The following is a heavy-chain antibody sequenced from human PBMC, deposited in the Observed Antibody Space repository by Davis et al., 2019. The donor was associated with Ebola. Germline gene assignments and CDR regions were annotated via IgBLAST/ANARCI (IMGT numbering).Heavy chain of an antibody. CDR1: GGSISSSSYY. V-gene: IGHV4-39*01. Sequence: SETLSLTCTVSGGSISSSSYYWGWIRQPPGKGLEWIGSIYYSGSTYYNPSLKSRVTISVDTSKNQFSLKLSSVTAADTAVYYCARRGKWELTPVDYFDYWGQGTLVTVSS. CDR2: IYYSGST. J-gene: IGHJ4*02. D-gene: IGHD1-26*01. CDR3: ARRGKWELTPVDYFDY.